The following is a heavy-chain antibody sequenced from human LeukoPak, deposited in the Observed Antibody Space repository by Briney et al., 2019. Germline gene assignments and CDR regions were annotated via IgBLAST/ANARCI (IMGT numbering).Heavy chain of an antibody. V-gene: IGHV3-33*01. CDR3: ARVKGLNSSRWYIDY. CDR1: GFTFSSYG. J-gene: IGHJ4*02. CDR2: IWYDGSNK. Sequence: GRSLRLSCAASGFTFSSYGMHWVRQAPGKGLEWVAIIWYDGSNKYHADSVKGRFTISRDNSKNTLYLQMNSLSAEDTAVYYCARVKGLNSSRWYIDYWGQGTLVTVSS. D-gene: IGHD6-13*01.